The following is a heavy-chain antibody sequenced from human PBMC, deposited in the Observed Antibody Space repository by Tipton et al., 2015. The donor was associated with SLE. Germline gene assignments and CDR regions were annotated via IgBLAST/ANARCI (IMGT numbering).Heavy chain of an antibody. CDR1: GGSFSGYY. V-gene: IGHV4-34*01. CDR3: ARGRPRATQAWGGYYYYIGV. J-gene: IGHJ6*03. Sequence: LRLSCAVYGGSFSGYYWSWIRQPPGKGLEWIGEINHSGSTNYTPSLKSRITISEDTSKNQFSLRLSSVTAADSAVDYCARGRPRATQAWGGYYYYIGVWGKGTTVTVSS. D-gene: IGHD3-16*01. CDR2: INHSGST.